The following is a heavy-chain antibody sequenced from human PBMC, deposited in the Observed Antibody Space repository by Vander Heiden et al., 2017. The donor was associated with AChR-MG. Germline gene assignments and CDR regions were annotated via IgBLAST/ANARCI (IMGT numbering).Heavy chain of an antibody. J-gene: IGHJ6*03. CDR1: GFTFSSYA. D-gene: IGHD5-18*01. V-gene: IGHV3-23*01. Sequence: EVQLLESGGGLVQPGGSLRLSCAASGFTFSSYAMSWVRQAPGKGLEWVSAISGSGGSTYYADSVKGRFTISRENSKNTLYLQMNSLRAEDTAVYYCAKDDGGYSYGWGPIYYYYYMDVWGKGTTGTVAS. CDR3: AKDDGGYSYGWGPIYYYYYMDV. CDR2: ISGSGGST.